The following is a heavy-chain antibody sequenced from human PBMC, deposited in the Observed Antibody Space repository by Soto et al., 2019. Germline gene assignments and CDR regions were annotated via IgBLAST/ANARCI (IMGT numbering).Heavy chain of an antibody. J-gene: IGHJ5*02. D-gene: IGHD3-3*01. CDR2: ISYDGSNK. CDR1: GFTFSSYG. V-gene: IGHV3-30*18. CDR3: AKDREPLRFLEDWFDP. Sequence: QVQLVESGGGVVQPGRSLRLSCAASGFTFSSYGMHWVRQAPGKGLEWVAVISYDGSNKYYADSVKGRFTISRDNSKNTLYLQMNSLRAEDTAVYYCAKDREPLRFLEDWFDPWGQGTLVTVSS.